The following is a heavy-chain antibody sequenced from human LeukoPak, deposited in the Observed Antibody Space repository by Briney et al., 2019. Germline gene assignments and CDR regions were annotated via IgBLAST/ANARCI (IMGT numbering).Heavy chain of an antibody. D-gene: IGHD6-13*01. V-gene: IGHV4-31*03. CDR2: MHHSGRT. Sequence: PSETLSLTCNVSGASITSESYFWSWMRQHPGKGLEWIGYMHHSGRTYYNASLKSRVTMSVDTSKNQFSLKLSSVTAADTAVYYCARDLGGSSNYWGQGTLVTVSS. J-gene: IGHJ4*02. CDR1: GASITSESYF. CDR3: ARDLGGSSNY.